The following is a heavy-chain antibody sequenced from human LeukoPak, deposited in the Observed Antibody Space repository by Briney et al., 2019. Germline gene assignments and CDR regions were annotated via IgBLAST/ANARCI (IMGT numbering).Heavy chain of an antibody. V-gene: IGHV4-59*01. J-gene: IGHJ3*01. CDR1: VGSISSYY. D-gene: IGHD4-11*01. CDR3: AILDDYDAFDV. CDR2: IYYSGST. Sequence: SETLSLTCTVSVGSISSYYRSWIRQPPRKGLEWIGYIYYSGSTNYNPSLKSQVTISVDTSKNQFSLKLSSVTAADTAVYYCAILDDYDAFDVRGQGTMVTVSS.